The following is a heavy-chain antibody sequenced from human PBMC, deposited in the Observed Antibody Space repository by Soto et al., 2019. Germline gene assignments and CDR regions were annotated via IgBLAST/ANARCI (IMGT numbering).Heavy chain of an antibody. Sequence: QVQLVQSGAEVKKPGSSVKVSCKASGGTFSSYAISWVRQAPGQGLEWMGGIIPIFGTANYAQKFQGRVTITADESTSTAYMELSSLRSENTAVYYCAGEGYEAVAGLSTRGMDVWGQGTTVTVSS. V-gene: IGHV1-69*01. CDR2: IIPIFGTA. D-gene: IGHD6-19*01. CDR1: GGTFSSYA. CDR3: AGEGYEAVAGLSTRGMDV. J-gene: IGHJ6*02.